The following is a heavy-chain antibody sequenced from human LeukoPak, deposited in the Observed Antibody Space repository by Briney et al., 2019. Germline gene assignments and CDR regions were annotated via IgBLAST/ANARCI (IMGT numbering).Heavy chain of an antibody. Sequence: PGGSLRLSCAASGFTFSSYAMHWVRQAPGKGLEWVAVISYDGSNKYYADSVKGRFAISRDNSKNTLYLQMNSLRAEDTAVYYCARKELLWFGESLSNLFDYWGQGTLVTVSS. CDR1: GFTFSSYA. CDR2: ISYDGSNK. CDR3: ARKELLWFGESLSNLFDY. J-gene: IGHJ4*02. V-gene: IGHV3-30*09. D-gene: IGHD3-10*01.